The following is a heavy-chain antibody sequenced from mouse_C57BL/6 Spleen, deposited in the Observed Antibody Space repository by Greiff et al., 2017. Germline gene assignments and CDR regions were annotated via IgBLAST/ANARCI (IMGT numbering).Heavy chain of an antibody. CDR3: ARDPLYDYDRGYYFDY. V-gene: IGHV5-4*01. D-gene: IGHD2-4*01. CDR2: ISDGGSYT. J-gene: IGHJ2*01. Sequence: EVHLVESGGGLVKPGGSLKLSCAASGFTFSSYAMSWVRQTPEKRLEWVATISDGGSYTYYPDNVKGRFTISRDNAKNNLYLQMSHLKSEDTAMYYCARDPLYDYDRGYYFDYWGQGTTLTVSS. CDR1: GFTFSSYA.